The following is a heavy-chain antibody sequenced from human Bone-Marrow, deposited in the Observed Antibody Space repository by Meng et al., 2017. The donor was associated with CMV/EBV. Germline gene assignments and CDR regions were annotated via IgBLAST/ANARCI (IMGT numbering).Heavy chain of an antibody. V-gene: IGHV1-69*10. CDR1: GYTFTYRY. Sequence: SVKVSCKASGYTFTYRYLHWVRQAPGQALEWMGWIIPIVDIANFAQKFQGRVTIAADKYTSTAHMELSSLRYEDTAVYYCASGDFWSGHGTDYYYGMDVWGQGTTVTVSS. CDR2: IIPIVDIA. J-gene: IGHJ6*02. CDR3: ASGDFWSGHGTDYYYGMDV. D-gene: IGHD3-3*01.